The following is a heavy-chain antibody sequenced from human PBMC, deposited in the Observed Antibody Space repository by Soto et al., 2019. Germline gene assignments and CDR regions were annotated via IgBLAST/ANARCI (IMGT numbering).Heavy chain of an antibody. Sequence: GGSLRLSCAASGFTFSSYGMHWVRQAPGKGLEWAAVISYDGSNKYYADSVKGRFTISRDNSKNTLYLQMNSLRAEDTAVYYCAKDPGTNYYDSSGYYSNYFDYWGQGTLVTVSS. CDR3: AKDPGTNYYDSSGYYSNYFDY. CDR1: GFTFSSYG. J-gene: IGHJ4*02. D-gene: IGHD3-22*01. CDR2: ISYDGSNK. V-gene: IGHV3-30*18.